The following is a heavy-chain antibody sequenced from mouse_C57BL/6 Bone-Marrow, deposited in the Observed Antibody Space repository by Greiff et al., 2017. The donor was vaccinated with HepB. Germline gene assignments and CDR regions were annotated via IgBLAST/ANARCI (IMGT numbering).Heavy chain of an antibody. V-gene: IGHV1-54*01. CDR3: ARRQVRLPSFAY. CDR2: INPGSGGT. J-gene: IGHJ3*01. Sequence: VQLQQSGAELVRPGTSVKVSCKASGYAFTNYLIEWVKQRPGQGLECIGVINPGSGGTNYNEKFKGKATLTADKSSSTAYMQLSSLTSEDAAVYFCARRQVRLPSFAYWGQGTLVTVAA. CDR1: GYAFTNYL. D-gene: IGHD3-2*02.